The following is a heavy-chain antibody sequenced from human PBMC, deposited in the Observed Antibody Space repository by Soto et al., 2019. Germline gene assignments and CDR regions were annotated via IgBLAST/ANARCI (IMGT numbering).Heavy chain of an antibody. D-gene: IGHD2-2*01. V-gene: IGHV4-30-2*01. CDR2: IYHSGST. Sequence: SSETLSLTCAVSGGSISSGGYSWSWIRQPPGKGLEWIGYIYHSGSTYYNPSLKSRVTLSVDRSKNQFSLKLSSVTAADTAVYYCARDRRDIVVVPAAAYYYYYGMDVWGQGTTVTVSS. CDR3: ARDRRDIVVVPAAAYYYYYGMDV. J-gene: IGHJ6*02. CDR1: GGSISSGGYS.